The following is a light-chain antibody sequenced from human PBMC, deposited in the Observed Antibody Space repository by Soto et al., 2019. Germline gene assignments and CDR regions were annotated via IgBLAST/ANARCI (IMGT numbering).Light chain of an antibody. Sequence: QSALTQPASVSGSPGQSITISCTGTGSDVGGYNIVSWYQQHPDKAPKVIIYEGSQRPSGVSNRFSASKSGNTASLTISGLQAEDEADYYCCSFAGSGTWVFGGGTKVTVL. CDR1: GSDVGGYNI. V-gene: IGLV2-23*01. CDR3: CSFAGSGTWV. J-gene: IGLJ3*02. CDR2: EGS.